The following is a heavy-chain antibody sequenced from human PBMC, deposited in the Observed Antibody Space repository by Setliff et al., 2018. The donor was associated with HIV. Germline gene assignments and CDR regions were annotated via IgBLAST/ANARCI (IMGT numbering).Heavy chain of an antibody. CDR3: ATRPRIAARPFDY. CDR2: IFHSGDT. CDR1: GVSVGSGDYY. V-gene: IGHV4-31*03. J-gene: IGHJ4*02. D-gene: IGHD6-6*01. Sequence: SETLSLTCSVSGVSVGSGDYYWHWIRQHPEKALEWIGYIFHSGDTYYNPSHKSRISMSVDTSKNQFSLELTSLTAADTAVYYCATRPRIAARPFDYWGQGTLVTVSS.